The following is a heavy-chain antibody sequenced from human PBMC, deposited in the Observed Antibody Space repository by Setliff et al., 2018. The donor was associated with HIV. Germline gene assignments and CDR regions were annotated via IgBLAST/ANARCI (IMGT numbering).Heavy chain of an antibody. CDR1: GFTFDGYG. Sequence: GGSLRLSCAASGFTFDGYGMSWVRQAPGTGLEWVSGINGNGGSTGYADSVKGRFTISRDNAKHSLYLQINSLRAEDTALYYCAREGFSGWYLNYWGQGTLVTVSS. CDR2: INGNGGST. J-gene: IGHJ4*02. D-gene: IGHD6-19*01. CDR3: AREGFSGWYLNY. V-gene: IGHV3-20*04.